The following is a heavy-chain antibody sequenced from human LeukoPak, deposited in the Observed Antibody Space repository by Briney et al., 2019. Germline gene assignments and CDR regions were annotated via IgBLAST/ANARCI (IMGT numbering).Heavy chain of an antibody. D-gene: IGHD3-16*01. CDR1: GGSISSSY. CDR2: IYYSGST. Sequence: PSETLSLTCTVSGGSISSSYWSWIRQPPGKGLEWIGYIYYSGSTNYNPSLKSRVTMSVDTSKNQFSLKVTSVTAADTAVYYCASTQGDWFDPWGQGTLVTVSS. V-gene: IGHV4-59*08. J-gene: IGHJ5*02. CDR3: ASTQGDWFDP.